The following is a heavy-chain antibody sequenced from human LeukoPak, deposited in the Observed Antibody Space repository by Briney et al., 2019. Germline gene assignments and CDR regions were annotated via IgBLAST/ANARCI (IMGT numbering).Heavy chain of an antibody. CDR3: GSGDFDL. CDR2: IFYRGSI. V-gene: IGHV4-39*07. Sequence: KPSETLSLTCTVSGGSISDGHHYWGWIRQPPGKGLEWIGNIFYRGSIYSNPSLTSRVTISVDTSKNQFSLKLSSVTAADTAVYYCGSGDFDLWGRGTLVTVSS. J-gene: IGHJ2*01. D-gene: IGHD2-15*01. CDR1: GGSISDGHHY.